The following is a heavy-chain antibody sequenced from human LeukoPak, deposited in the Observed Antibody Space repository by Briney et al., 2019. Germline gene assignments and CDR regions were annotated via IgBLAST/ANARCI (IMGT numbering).Heavy chain of an antibody. J-gene: IGHJ5*02. D-gene: IGHD3-10*01. V-gene: IGHV4-34*01. Sequence: SETLFLTCAVYGGSFSGYYWSWIRQPPGKGLEWMGEINHSGGTNYNPSFKSRVTISVDTSKNQSSLKLSSVTAADPAVYYSARTAEYYYGSGSPTDNRFDPWGQGTLVTVSS. CDR2: INHSGGT. CDR3: ARTAEYYYGSGSPTDNRFDP. CDR1: GGSFSGYY.